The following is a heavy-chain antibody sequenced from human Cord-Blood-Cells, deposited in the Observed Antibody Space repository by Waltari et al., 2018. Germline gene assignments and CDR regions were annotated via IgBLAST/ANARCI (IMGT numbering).Heavy chain of an antibody. CDR2: INPNSGGT. J-gene: IGHJ5*02. D-gene: IGHD1-20*01. CDR3: ARDLTGDNWFDP. V-gene: IGHV1-2*02. Sequence: QVQLVQSGAEVKKPGASVKVSCKASGYTFTGYYMHWVRQAPGQGLEWMEWINPNSGGTNYEQKFQGRVTMTRDTSISTAYMELSRLRSDDTAVYYCARDLTGDNWFDPWGQGTLVTVSS. CDR1: GYTFTGYY.